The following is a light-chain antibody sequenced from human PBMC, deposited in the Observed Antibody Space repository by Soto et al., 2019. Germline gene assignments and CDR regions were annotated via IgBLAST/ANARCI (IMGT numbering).Light chain of an antibody. CDR3: QQYNSYS. V-gene: IGKV1-5*01. CDR1: QSISNW. J-gene: IGKJ1*01. CDR2: HAS. Sequence: DIPMTQSPSTLPASVGDRVTITCRASQSISNWLAWYQQKQGTAPKLLIYHASTLESGVPSRFSGSGSGTEITITISSLQPDDFETYYCQQYNSYSFGQGTKVEMK.